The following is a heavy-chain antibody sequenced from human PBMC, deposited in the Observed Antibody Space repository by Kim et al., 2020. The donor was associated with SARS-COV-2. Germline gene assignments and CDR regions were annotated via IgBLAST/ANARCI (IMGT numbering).Heavy chain of an antibody. J-gene: IGHJ6*01. Sequence: SETLSLTCAVYGGSFSGYYWSWIRQPPGKGLEWIGEINHSGSTNYNPSLKSRVTISVDTSKNQFSLKLSSVTAADTAVYYCARGRGGTTLVTLGLCYYY. CDR1: GGSFSGYY. D-gene: IGHD4-17*01. V-gene: IGHV4-34*01. CDR3: ARGRGGTTLVTLGLCYYY. CDR2: INHSGST.